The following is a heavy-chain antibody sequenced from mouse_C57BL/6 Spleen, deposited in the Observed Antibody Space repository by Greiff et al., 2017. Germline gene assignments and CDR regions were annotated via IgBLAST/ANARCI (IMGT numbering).Heavy chain of an antibody. V-gene: IGHV1-64*01. J-gene: IGHJ2*01. CDR2: IYSNSGST. CDR3: AYDYDGY. Sequence: QVQLQPPGAELVMPGASVKLSCKASGYTFTSYWMHWVTQRPGQGLEWVGMIYSNSGSTNYHEKFQSKATLTVDKSSSTAYMQLSSLTSEDTAVYYCAYDYDGYWGQGTTLTVSS. CDR1: GYTFTSYW. D-gene: IGHD2-4*01.